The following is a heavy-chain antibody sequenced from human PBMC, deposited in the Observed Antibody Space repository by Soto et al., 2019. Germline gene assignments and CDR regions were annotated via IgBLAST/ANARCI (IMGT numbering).Heavy chain of an antibody. D-gene: IGHD6-6*01. CDR2: ICWSGDE. CDR3: ALGLAARPFFAFDI. CDR1: GFSLSTSGVG. V-gene: IGHV2-5*01. J-gene: IGHJ3*02. Sequence: QGTLKESGPTLVKPTQTLTLTCSFSGFSLSTSGVGVGWIRQPPGQPLQWLAHICWSGDEHYRPSLKSRPSITKDTSKNHVVLTMTNLNPVDTATYYCALGLAARPFFAFDIWGQGTMVTVSS.